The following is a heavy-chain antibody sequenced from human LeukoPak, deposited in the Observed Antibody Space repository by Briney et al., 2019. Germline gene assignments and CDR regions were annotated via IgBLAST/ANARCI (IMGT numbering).Heavy chain of an antibody. CDR2: IREDGSVK. J-gene: IGHJ4*02. D-gene: IGHD4-11*01. CDR1: GFTFSNYW. Sequence: GGSLRLSCVASGFTFSNYWMSWLRQAPGKGLEWMANIREDGSVKYYVDSLEGRFTISRDNVKNSLYLQMNSLRAEDTAVYYCARDHDYQSFDYWGQGTLVTVSS. CDR3: ARDHDYQSFDY. V-gene: IGHV3-7*01.